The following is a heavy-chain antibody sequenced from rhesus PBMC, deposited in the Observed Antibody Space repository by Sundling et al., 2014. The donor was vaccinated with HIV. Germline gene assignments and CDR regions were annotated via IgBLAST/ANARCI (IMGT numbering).Heavy chain of an antibody. CDR3: VELDRNNGAFDF. D-gene: IGHD1-14*01. CDR2: IYSNSEST. J-gene: IGHJ3*01. Sequence: QVQLQESGPGLVKPSETLSLTCAVSGGSISGGYYWSWIRQPPGKGLEWIGGIYSNSESTNQNPSLKSRVTISKDTSKNQFSLKLSSVTAADTAVYYCVELDRNNGAFDFWGQGLRVTVSS. V-gene: IGHV4S13*01. CDR1: GGSISGGYY.